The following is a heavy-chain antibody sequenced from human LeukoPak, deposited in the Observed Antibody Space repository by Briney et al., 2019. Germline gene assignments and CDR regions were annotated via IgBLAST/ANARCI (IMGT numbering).Heavy chain of an antibody. V-gene: IGHV4-34*01. Sequence: SETLSLTCAVYGGSFSGNYWSWIRQPPGKGLEWIGEINHSGSTNYNPSLKSRVTISVDTSKNQFSLKLSSVTAADTAVYYCARGPGYYDSSGYYSYYFDYWGQGTLVTVSS. CDR1: GGSFSGNY. D-gene: IGHD3-22*01. J-gene: IGHJ4*02. CDR2: INHSGST. CDR3: ARGPGYYDSSGYYSYYFDY.